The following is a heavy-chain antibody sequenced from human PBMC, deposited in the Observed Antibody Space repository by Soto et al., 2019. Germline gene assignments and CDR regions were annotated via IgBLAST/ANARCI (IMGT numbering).Heavy chain of an antibody. Sequence: PGESLKISCKSYGYRFTTYWIACVRQMPGKGLEWMGSIHPGESDTRYSPSFQGQVTISADRSITTAYLQWSSLKASDTAMYYCARHEATYYNFYGMDVWGQGNTVTVSS. J-gene: IGHJ6*02. V-gene: IGHV5-51*01. CDR2: IHPGESDT. CDR1: GYRFTTYW. CDR3: ARHEATYYNFYGMDV.